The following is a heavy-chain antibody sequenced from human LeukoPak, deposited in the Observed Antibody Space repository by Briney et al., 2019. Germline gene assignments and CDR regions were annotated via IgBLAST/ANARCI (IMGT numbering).Heavy chain of an antibody. V-gene: IGHV5-51*01. CDR1: PYYFINFW. CDR2: IYPADSDT. J-gene: IGHJ1*01. CDR3: ARGINDEYFQS. D-gene: IGHD2/OR15-2a*01. Sequence: GESLKISCKDSPYYFINFWIGWVRQMPGKGLEWMGIIYPADSDTRYNPSFQGHVTISADRSASTAYLQWHSLKASDIAIYYCARGINDEYFQSWGQGTLVTVSS.